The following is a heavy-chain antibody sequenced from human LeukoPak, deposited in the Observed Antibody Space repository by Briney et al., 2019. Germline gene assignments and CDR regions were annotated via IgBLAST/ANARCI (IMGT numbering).Heavy chain of an antibody. D-gene: IGHD4-17*01. Sequence: RASVKVSCKASGYTFTSYDINWVRQATGQGLEWMGWMNPNSGNTSYAQKFQGRVTMTRNTSISTAYMELSSVTAADTAVYYCARETTVTPRGHFDPWGQGTLVTVSS. CDR1: GYTFTSYD. CDR3: ARETTVTPRGHFDP. J-gene: IGHJ5*02. V-gene: IGHV1-8*01. CDR2: MNPNSGNT.